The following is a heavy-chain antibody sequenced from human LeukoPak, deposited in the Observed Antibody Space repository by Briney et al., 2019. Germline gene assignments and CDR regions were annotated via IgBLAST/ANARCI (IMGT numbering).Heavy chain of an antibody. J-gene: IGHJ4*02. Sequence: GGSLRLSCAASGFTLSNYWMSWVRQAPGKGLEFMANIKEAGSEKYYVDSVKGRFTISRDNDKNSVHLQMNNLRAEDTAVYYCARGGGMRSWYDFDYWGQGILVTVSS. CDR2: IKEAGSEK. CDR3: ARGGGMRSWYDFDY. CDR1: GFTLSNYW. V-gene: IGHV3-7*04. D-gene: IGHD6-13*01.